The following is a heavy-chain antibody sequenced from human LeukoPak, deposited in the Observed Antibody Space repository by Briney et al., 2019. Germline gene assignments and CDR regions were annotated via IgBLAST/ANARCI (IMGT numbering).Heavy chain of an antibody. CDR3: AKDLGIVATEDYFDY. CDR1: GFTFSSYG. J-gene: IGHJ4*02. V-gene: IGHV3-33*06. Sequence: GGSLRLSCAASGFTFSSYGMHWVRQAPGKGLEWVAVIWYDGSNKYYADSVKGRFTISRDNSKNTLYLQMNSLRVEDTALYYCAKDLGIVATEDYFDYWGQGTLVTVS. D-gene: IGHD5-12*01. CDR2: IWYDGSNK.